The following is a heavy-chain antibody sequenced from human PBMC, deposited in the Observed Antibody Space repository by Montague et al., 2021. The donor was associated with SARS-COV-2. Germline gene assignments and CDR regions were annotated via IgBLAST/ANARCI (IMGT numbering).Heavy chain of an antibody. CDR3: ARVSVGYSGGNTYRYYMDV. CDR2: MYYSGRT. Sequence: SETLSLTCTVSGGSISSYYWSWIRQPPGKGLEWIGYMYYSGRTNYNASLKSRVTISVDTSKKEFSLKLSSVTAADTAVYYCARVSVGYSGGNTYRYYMDVWGKGSTVTVS. J-gene: IGHJ6*03. D-gene: IGHD1-26*01. CDR1: GGSISSYY. V-gene: IGHV4-59*01.